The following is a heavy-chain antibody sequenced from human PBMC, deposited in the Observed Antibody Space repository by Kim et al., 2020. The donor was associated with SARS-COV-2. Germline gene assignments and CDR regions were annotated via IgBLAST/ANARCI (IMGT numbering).Heavy chain of an antibody. CDR3: ASSIAVAGQDAFDI. J-gene: IGHJ3*02. V-gene: IGHV4-39*01. CDR1: GGSISSSSYY. CDR2: IYYSGST. Sequence: SETLSLTCTVSGGSISSSSYYWGWIRQPPGKGLEWIGSIYYSGSTYYNPSLKSRVTISVDTSKNQFSLKLSSVTAADTAVYYCASSIAVAGQDAFDIWGQGTMVTVSS. D-gene: IGHD6-19*01.